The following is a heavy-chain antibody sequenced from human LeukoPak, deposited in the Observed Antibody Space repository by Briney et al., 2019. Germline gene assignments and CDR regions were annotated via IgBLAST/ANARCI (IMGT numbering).Heavy chain of an antibody. CDR1: GFTFSTYS. Sequence: PGGSLRLSCAASGFTFSTYSMNWVRQAPGKGLEWVSSISSSSSYIYYADSVKGRFTISRDNAKNSLYLQMNSLRAEDTAVYYCAKLYSSWSMSPFDYWGQGTLVTVSS. D-gene: IGHD6-6*01. CDR2: ISSSSSYI. CDR3: AKLYSSWSMSPFDY. J-gene: IGHJ4*02. V-gene: IGHV3-21*01.